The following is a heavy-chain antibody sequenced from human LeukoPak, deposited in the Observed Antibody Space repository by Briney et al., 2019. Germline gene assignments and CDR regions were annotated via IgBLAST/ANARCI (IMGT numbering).Heavy chain of an antibody. CDR1: GGSISSSSYY. CDR3: ARVAGGTRYSYGLVDY. V-gene: IGHV4-39*01. D-gene: IGHD5-18*01. CDR2: IYYSGST. J-gene: IGHJ4*02. Sequence: SETLSLTCTVSGGSISSSSYYWGWIRQPPGKGLEWIGSIYYSGSTYYNPSLKSRVTISVDTSKNQFSLKLSSVTAADTAVYYCARVAGGTRYSYGLVDYWGQGTLVTVSS.